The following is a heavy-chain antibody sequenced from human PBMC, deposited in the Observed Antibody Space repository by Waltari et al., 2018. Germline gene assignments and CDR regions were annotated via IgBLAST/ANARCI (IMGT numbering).Heavy chain of an antibody. D-gene: IGHD6-13*01. CDR2: INQDGNQK. V-gene: IGHV3-7*03. CDR1: GFTSSNYW. J-gene: IGHJ4*02. CDR3: ARGGYGAYFDN. Sequence: EVQLVESGGGLVQAGESLRLSCAASGFTSSNYWMSWVRQAPGKGLEWGANINQDGNQKYYVDSVKGRFTISRDIAKNSVYLQMKSLRAEDTAVYYCARGGYGAYFDNWGQGALVGVSS.